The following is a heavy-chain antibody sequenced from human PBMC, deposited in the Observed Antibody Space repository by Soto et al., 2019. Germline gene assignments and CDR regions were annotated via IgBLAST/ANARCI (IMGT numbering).Heavy chain of an antibody. CDR3: ARDHGSVYNWNYVPPHWFDP. CDR2: ISAYNGNT. Sequence: ASVKVSCKASGYTFTSYGISWVRQAPGQGLEWMGWISAYNGNTNYAQKLQGRVTMTTDTSTSTAYMELRSLRSDDTAVYYCARDHGSVYNWNYVPPHWFDPWGQGTLVTVSS. V-gene: IGHV1-18*01. CDR1: GYTFTSYG. J-gene: IGHJ5*02. D-gene: IGHD1-7*01.